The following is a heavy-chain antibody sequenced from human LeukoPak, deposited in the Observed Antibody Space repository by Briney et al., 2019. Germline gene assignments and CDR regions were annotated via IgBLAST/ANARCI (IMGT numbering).Heavy chain of an antibody. D-gene: IGHD6-19*01. J-gene: IGHJ4*02. Sequence: GESLKISCKASGYSFTSYWIAWVRQMPGKGLELMGIMYPGDSDTRYSPSFQGQVTISADKSFSTAYLQWSSLKASDTAMYFCARRSSGGKEFDYWGQGTLVTVSS. CDR2: MYPGDSDT. V-gene: IGHV5-51*01. CDR3: ARRSSGGKEFDY. CDR1: GYSFTSYW.